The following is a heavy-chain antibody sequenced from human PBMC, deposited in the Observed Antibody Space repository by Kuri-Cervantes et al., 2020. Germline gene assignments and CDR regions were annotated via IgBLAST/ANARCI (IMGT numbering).Heavy chain of an antibody. V-gene: IGHV1-69*13. J-gene: IGHJ4*02. CDR1: GYTFTSYD. D-gene: IGHD3-9*01. CDR2: IIPIFGTA. Sequence: SVKVSCKASGYTFTSYDINWVRQAPGQGLEWMGGIIPIFGTANYAQKFQGRVTITADESTSTAYMELSSLRSEDTAVYYCARVRDILTGPLRYWGQGTLVTVSS. CDR3: ARVRDILTGPLRY.